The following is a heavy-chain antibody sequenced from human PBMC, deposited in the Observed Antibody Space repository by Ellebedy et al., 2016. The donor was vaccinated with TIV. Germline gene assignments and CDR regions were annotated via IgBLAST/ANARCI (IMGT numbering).Heavy chain of an antibody. CDR1: GFTFSSYA. CDR3: ARDLSIAVAADFDY. D-gene: IGHD6-19*01. V-gene: IGHV3-30-3*01. CDR2: ISYDGSNK. J-gene: IGHJ4*02. Sequence: GESLKISXAASGFTFSSYAMHWVRQAPGKGLEWVAVISYDGSNKYYADSVKGRFTISRDNSKNTLYLQMNSLRAEDTAVYYCARDLSIAVAADFDYWGQGTLVTVSS.